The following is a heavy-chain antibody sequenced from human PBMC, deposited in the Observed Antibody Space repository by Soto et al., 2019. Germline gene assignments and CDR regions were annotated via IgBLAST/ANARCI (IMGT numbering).Heavy chain of an antibody. CDR2: ISPSDSDT. Sequence: PGESLKISCKGSGYIFTNYWIGWVRQMPGKGLEWMGIISPSDSDTTLSPSFQGQVTISVDKSISTAYLQWSTLMTSDTAIYYCEPRMAGATLASFDYWGQGTPVTVSS. CDR1: GYIFTNYW. D-gene: IGHD2-15*01. V-gene: IGHV5-51*01. CDR3: EPRMAGATLASFDY. J-gene: IGHJ4*02.